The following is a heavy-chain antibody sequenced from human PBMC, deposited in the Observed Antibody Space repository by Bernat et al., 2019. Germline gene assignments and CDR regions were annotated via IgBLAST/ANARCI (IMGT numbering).Heavy chain of an antibody. J-gene: IGHJ4*02. CDR2: ISAYNGNT. V-gene: IGHV1-18*04. Sequence: QVQLVQSGAEVKKPGASVKVPCKASGYTFTSYGISWVRRAPGQGLEWMGWISAYNGNTNYAQKLQGRVTMTTDTSTSTAYMELRSLRSDDTAVYYRARDQGDTIFPLPHDYWGQGTLVTVSS. D-gene: IGHD3-3*01. CDR3: ARDQGDTIFPLPHDY. CDR1: GYTFTSYG.